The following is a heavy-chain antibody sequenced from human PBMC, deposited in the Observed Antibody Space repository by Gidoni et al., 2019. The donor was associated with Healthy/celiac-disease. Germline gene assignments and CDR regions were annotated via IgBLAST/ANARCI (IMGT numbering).Heavy chain of an antibody. J-gene: IGHJ6*03. CDR1: GFTFSSYG. D-gene: IGHD3-3*01. CDR2: ISYDGSNK. V-gene: IGHV3-30*18. Sequence: QVQLVESGGGVVQPGRSLRLSCAASGFTFSSYGMHWVRQAPGKGLEWVAVISYDGSNKYYADSVKGRFTISRDNSKNTLYLQMNSLRAEDTAVYYCAKGGRGATYYDFWSGYYRYYYYYMDVWGKGTTVTVSS. CDR3: AKGGRGATYYDFWSGYYRYYYYYMDV.